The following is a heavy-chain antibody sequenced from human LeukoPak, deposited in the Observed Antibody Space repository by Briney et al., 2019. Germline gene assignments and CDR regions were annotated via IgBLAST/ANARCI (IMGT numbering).Heavy chain of an antibody. CDR3: AIRPTVTTTGIFDY. V-gene: IGHV3-7*01. D-gene: IGHD4-17*01. J-gene: IGHJ4*02. CDR1: GFTFSSHW. CDR2: IKQDGSEK. Sequence: PGGSLRLSCTASGFTFSSHWMNWVRQAPGKGLEWVANIKQDGSEKYYVDSVKGRFTISRDNAKNSLYLQMNSLRAEDTAVYYCAIRPTVTTTGIFDYWGQGTLVTVSS.